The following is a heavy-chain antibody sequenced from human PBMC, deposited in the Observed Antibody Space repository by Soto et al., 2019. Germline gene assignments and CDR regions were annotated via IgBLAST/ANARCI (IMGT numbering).Heavy chain of an antibody. CDR3: ARPYYDLEYFDL. Sequence: EVQLVESGGGLVQPGGSLRLSCAASGFTFSDHYMDWVRQAPGKGLECVGRTRNKANSYTTEYADSVKSRFTSLRNDSKNSLYLQMNTLNTEDTAVYYCARPYYDLEYFDLWGRGTLVTVSS. CDR1: GFTFSDHY. V-gene: IGHV3-72*01. D-gene: IGHD3-22*01. J-gene: IGHJ2*01. CDR2: TRNKANSYTT.